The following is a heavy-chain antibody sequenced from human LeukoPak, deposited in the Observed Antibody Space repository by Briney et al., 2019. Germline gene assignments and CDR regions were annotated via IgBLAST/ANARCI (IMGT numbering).Heavy chain of an antibody. J-gene: IGHJ6*02. CDR3: ARARAGYYYYYGMDV. Sequence: PSETLSLTCTVSGGSISSYYWSWIRQPPGKGLEWIGYIYYSGSTNYNPSLKSRVTISVDKSKNQFSLKLSSVTAADTAVYYCARARAGYYYYYGMDVWGQGTTVTVSS. CDR1: GGSISSYY. CDR2: IYYSGST. V-gene: IGHV4-59*12. D-gene: IGHD6-19*01.